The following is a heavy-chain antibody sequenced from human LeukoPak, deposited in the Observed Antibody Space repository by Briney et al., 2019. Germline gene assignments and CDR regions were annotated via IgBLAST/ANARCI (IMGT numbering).Heavy chain of an antibody. CDR1: GXTFSDYY. CDR2: ISSSSTST. V-gene: IGHV3-11*05. D-gene: IGHD2-8*01. Sequence: GGSLRLSCAASGXTFSDYYMSWISQAPGKGLEWISYISSSSTSTNYADSVKGRFTISRDNAKNSLYLQMNSLRAEDTAVYYCAKANGYYFDCWGQGTLVTVSS. J-gene: IGHJ4*02. CDR3: AKANGYYFDC.